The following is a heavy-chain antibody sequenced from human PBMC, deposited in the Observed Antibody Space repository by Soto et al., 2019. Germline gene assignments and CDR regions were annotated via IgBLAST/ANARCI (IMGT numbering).Heavy chain of an antibody. Sequence: PGGSLRLSCAASGFTFSSYWMSWVRQAPGKGLEWVANIKQDGSEKYYVDSVKGRFTISRDNAKNSLYLQMNSLRAEDTAVYYCAREANYLPGYSSSWYPGWFDPWGQGTLVTVSS. V-gene: IGHV3-7*05. CDR3: AREANYLPGYSSSWYPGWFDP. D-gene: IGHD6-13*01. J-gene: IGHJ5*02. CDR1: GFTFSSYW. CDR2: IKQDGSEK.